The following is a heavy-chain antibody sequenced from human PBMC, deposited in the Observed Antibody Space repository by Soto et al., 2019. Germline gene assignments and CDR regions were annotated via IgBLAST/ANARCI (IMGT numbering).Heavy chain of an antibody. Sequence: SVKVSCKASGGTFSSYAISWVRQAPGQGLEWMGGIIPIFGTANYAQKFQGRVTITADESTSTAYMELSSLRSEDTAVYYCARELREAAAGWFDPWGQGTLVTVSS. CDR1: GGTFSSYA. V-gene: IGHV1-69*13. D-gene: IGHD6-25*01. J-gene: IGHJ5*02. CDR2: IIPIFGTA. CDR3: ARELREAAAGWFDP.